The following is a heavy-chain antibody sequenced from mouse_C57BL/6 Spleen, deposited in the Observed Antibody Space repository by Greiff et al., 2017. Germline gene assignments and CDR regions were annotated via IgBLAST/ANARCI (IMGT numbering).Heavy chain of an antibody. V-gene: IGHV1-74*01. J-gene: IGHJ1*03. CDR1: GYTFTSYW. Sequence: QVQLKQPGAELVKPGASVKVSCKASGYTFTSYWMHWVKQRPGQGLEWIGRIHPSDSDTNYNQKFKGKATLTVDKSSSTAYMQLSSLTSEDSAVYYCAIPTRYWYFDVWGTGTTVTVSS. CDR3: AIPTRYWYFDV. CDR2: IHPSDSDT.